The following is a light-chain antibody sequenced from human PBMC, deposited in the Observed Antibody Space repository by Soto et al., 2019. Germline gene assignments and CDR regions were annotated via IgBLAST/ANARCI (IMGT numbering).Light chain of an antibody. Sequence: DIQMTQSPSSLSESVGARVTITCRASQSISSYLNWYQQKPGKAPKLLIYAASSLQSGVPSRFSGSGSGTDFTLTISSLQPEDFATYYCQQSYSTPRTFGQGPEVDI. V-gene: IGKV1-39*01. CDR2: AAS. CDR1: QSISSY. J-gene: IGKJ1*01. CDR3: QQSYSTPRT.